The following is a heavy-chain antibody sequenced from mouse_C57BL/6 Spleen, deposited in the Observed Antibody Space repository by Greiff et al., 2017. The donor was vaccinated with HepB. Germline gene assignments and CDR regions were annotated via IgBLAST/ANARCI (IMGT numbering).Heavy chain of an antibody. D-gene: IGHD1-1*01. CDR3: AREGGYGSSYAMDY. CDR1: GYTFTSYG. V-gene: IGHV1-81*01. J-gene: IGHJ4*01. CDR2: IYPRSGNT. Sequence: VQLVESGAELARPGASVKLSCKASGYTFTSYGISWVKQRTGQGLEWIGEIYPRSGNTYYNEKFKGKATLTADKSSSTAYMELRSLTSEDSAVYFCAREGGYGSSYAMDYWGQGTSVTVSS.